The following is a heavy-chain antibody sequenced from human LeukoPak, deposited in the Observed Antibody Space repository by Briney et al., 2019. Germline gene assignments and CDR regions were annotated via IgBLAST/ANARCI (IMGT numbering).Heavy chain of an antibody. D-gene: IGHD3-22*01. Sequence: SETLSLTCTVSGGSISSGGYYWSWIRQHPGKGLEWIGYIYYSGSTYYNPSLKSRVTISVDTSNNQFSLKLSSVTAADTAVYYCASTVDSSGYYSFDYWGQGTLVTVSS. CDR2: IYYSGST. V-gene: IGHV4-31*03. J-gene: IGHJ4*02. CDR3: ASTVDSSGYYSFDY. CDR1: GGSISSGGYY.